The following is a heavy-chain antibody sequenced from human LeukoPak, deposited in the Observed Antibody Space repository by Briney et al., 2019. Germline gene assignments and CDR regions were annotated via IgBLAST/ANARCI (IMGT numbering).Heavy chain of an antibody. CDR1: GGSISRYY. CDR2: KDYSGST. CDR3: ARVVHDYGDYEDYYYYYMDV. J-gene: IGHJ6*03. Sequence: SETLSLTCTVSGGSISRYYWSWIRQPPGKGLEWIGYKDYSGSTNYNRSLKSRVTISVDTSKNQFSLKLSSVTAADTAVYYCARVVHDYGDYEDYYYYYMDVWGKGTTVTVSS. D-gene: IGHD4-17*01. V-gene: IGHV4-59*01.